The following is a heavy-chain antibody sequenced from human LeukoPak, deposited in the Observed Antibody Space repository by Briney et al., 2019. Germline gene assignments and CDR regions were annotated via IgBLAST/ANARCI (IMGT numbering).Heavy chain of an antibody. CDR3: AKSAYGSGRHTPTYYFDY. D-gene: IGHD3-10*01. J-gene: IGHJ4*02. Sequence: GGSLRLSCAASGFTFSSYAMSWVRQAPGKGLEWVSAISGSGGSTYYADSVKGRFTISRDNSKNTLYLQMNSLRAEDTAVYYCAKSAYGSGRHTPTYYFDYWGQGTLVTVSS. CDR1: GFTFSSYA. V-gene: IGHV3-23*01. CDR2: ISGSGGST.